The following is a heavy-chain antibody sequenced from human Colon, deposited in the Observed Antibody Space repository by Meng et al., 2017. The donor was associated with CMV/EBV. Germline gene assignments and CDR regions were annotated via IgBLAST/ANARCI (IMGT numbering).Heavy chain of an antibody. V-gene: IGHV4-31*03. Sequence: SETLSLTCTVSGFSISGDGYYWSWIRQHPGKGLEWVGYIYYTGRTYYNPSLKSRVTISVDTSKNQLSLKLSSVTAADTAVYYCARGHRYCSGGNCSGFDSWGQGTLVTVSS. CDR1: GFSISGDGYY. J-gene: IGHJ4*02. CDR3: ARGHRYCSGGNCSGFDS. CDR2: IYYTGRT. D-gene: IGHD2-15*01.